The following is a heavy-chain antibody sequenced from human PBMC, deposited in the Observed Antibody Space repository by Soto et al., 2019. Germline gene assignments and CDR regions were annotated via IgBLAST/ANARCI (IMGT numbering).Heavy chain of an antibody. V-gene: IGHV1-69*12. CDR1: GGTFSSYA. Sequence: QVQLVQSGAEVKKPGSSVKVSCKASGGTFSSYAISWVRQAPGQGLEWMGGIIPIFGTADYAQKFQGRVTITADESTSTAYMEVSSLRSEDTAVYYCASHSGSSPEGRYYYGMDVWGKGTTVTVSS. CDR3: ASHSGSSPEGRYYYGMDV. CDR2: IIPIFGTA. J-gene: IGHJ6*04. D-gene: IGHD1-26*01.